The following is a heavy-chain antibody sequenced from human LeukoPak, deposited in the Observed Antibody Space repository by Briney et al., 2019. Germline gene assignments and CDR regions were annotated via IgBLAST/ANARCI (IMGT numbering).Heavy chain of an antibody. J-gene: IGHJ4*02. CDR2: INTSVST. Sequence: PSETLSLTCTVSGGSISSSSYYWNWIRQPAGKGLEWIGRINTSVSTNCNPSLKSRVTMSLDTSKNQFSLKLTSVTAADTAVYYCAREITTSGGNSRALDSWGQGTLVTVSS. V-gene: IGHV4-61*02. CDR1: GGSISSSSYY. CDR3: AREITTSGGNSRALDS. D-gene: IGHD4-23*01.